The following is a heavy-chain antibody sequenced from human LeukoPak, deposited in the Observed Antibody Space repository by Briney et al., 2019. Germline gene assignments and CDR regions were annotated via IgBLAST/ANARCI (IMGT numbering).Heavy chain of an antibody. CDR1: GFTFDDYA. V-gene: IGHV3-43D*04. J-gene: IGHJ4*02. CDR2: ITRDGDNT. Sequence: GRSLRLSCAASGFTFDDYAMHWVRQAPGKGLEWVSLITRDGDNTYYADSVKGRFTISRDNSKNSLYLQMSSLRAEDTALYYCAKTYSSAWGELGYWGQGTLVTVSS. D-gene: IGHD6-25*01. CDR3: AKTYSSAWGELGY.